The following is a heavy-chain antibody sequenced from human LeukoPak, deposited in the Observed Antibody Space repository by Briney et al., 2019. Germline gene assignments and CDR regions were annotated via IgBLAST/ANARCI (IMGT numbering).Heavy chain of an antibody. D-gene: IGHD2-2*01. Sequence: PGGSLRLSCAVSGFTFRSYWMSWVRQAPGKGLEWVANIKADGSEQYYVDSVKGRFTISRDSALYLQMNSLRAEDTAVYYCVRGRASARGQGTLVTVSS. CDR3: VRGRASA. CDR1: GFTFRSYW. CDR2: IKADGSEQ. V-gene: IGHV3-7*04. J-gene: IGHJ4*02.